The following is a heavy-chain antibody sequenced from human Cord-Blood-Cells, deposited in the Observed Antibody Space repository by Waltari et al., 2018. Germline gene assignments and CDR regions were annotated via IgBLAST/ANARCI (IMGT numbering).Heavy chain of an antibody. CDR1: GGSFSGYY. Sequence: QVQLQQWGAGLLKPSETLSLTCAVYGGSFSGYYWSWIRQPPGKGLEWIGEINHSGRTNYNPSLKSRVTISVDTSKNQFSLKLSSVTAADTAVYYCALVDYYDMDVWGKGTTVTVSS. D-gene: IGHD2-21*01. CDR2: INHSGRT. CDR3: ALVDYYDMDV. V-gene: IGHV4-34*01. J-gene: IGHJ6*03.